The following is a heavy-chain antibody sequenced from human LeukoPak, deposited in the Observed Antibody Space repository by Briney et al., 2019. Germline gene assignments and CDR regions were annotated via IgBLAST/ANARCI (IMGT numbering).Heavy chain of an antibody. CDR1: GFTFSSHA. CDR2: ISGSGVRT. CDR3: ATLTHTTYYYDSSGYYIDY. Sequence: GGSLRLSCAASGFTFSSHAMTWVRQAPGKGLEWVSGISGSGVRTYYADAATGRFTISRDNAKNSLYLQMNSLRAEDTAVYYCATLTHTTYYYDSSGYYIDYWGQGTLVTLSS. D-gene: IGHD3-22*01. J-gene: IGHJ4*02. V-gene: IGHV3-23*01.